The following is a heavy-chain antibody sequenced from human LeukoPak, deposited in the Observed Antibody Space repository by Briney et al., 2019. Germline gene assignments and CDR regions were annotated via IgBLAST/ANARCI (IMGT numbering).Heavy chain of an antibody. CDR2: ISYDGSNK. CDR3: ARVGIFREFDY. D-gene: IGHD2/OR15-2a*01. V-gene: IGHV3-30*09. Sequence: PGGSLRLSCAASGFTFSSYAMHWVRQAPGKGLEWVAVISYDGSNKYYADSVRGRFAISRDNSKNTLYLQMNSLRAEDTAVYYCARVGIFREFDYWGQGTLVTVSS. J-gene: IGHJ4*02. CDR1: GFTFSSYA.